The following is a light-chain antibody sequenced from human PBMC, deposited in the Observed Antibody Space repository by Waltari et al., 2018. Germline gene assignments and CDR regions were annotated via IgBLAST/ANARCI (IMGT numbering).Light chain of an antibody. V-gene: IGKV3-11*01. CDR3: QQRRDWPLS. CDR2: DAS. J-gene: IGKJ4*01. Sequence: EIVLTQSPATLSLSPGERVTLSCRASQSINSYLAWYQQKPGQAPRLLIDDASNRATGIPARFSGSGSGTDFTLTISSLEPEDFAVYYCQQRRDWPLSFGGGTKVEIK. CDR1: QSINSY.